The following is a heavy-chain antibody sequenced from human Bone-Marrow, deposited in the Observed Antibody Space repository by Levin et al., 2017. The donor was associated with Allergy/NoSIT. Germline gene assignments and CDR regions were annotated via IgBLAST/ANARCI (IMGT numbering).Heavy chain of an antibody. CDR2: IIPFFNRA. V-gene: IGHV1-69*13. CDR3: ARVRVAEGDAFDM. J-gene: IGHJ3*02. Sequence: SVKVSCKASGDTFSSYTISWVRQAPGQGLEWMGGIIPFFNRANSAQKFQGRVTITADEPTSTAYMELSSLRSEDTAVYYCARVRVAEGDAFDMWGQGTMVTVSS. D-gene: IGHD2-15*01. CDR1: GDTFSSYT.